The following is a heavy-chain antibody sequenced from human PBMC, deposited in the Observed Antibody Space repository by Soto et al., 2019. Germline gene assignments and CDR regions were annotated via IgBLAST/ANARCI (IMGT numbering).Heavy chain of an antibody. CDR1: GFTFDDYA. V-gene: IGHV3-9*01. J-gene: IGHJ4*01. D-gene: IGHD6-19*01. Sequence: EVQLVESGGGLVQPGRSLRLSCAASGFTFDDYAMHWVRQAPGKGLAWVSGISWNRGSIGYADSVKGRFIISRDNAKNSLYLQMNSLTAKDTALYYCAKDRGLVLSFYFDYWGHGTLVTVSS. CDR2: ISWNRGSI. CDR3: AKDRGLVLSFYFDY.